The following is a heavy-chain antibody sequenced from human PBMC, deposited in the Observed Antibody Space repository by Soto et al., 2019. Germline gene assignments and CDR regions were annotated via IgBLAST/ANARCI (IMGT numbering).Heavy chain of an antibody. J-gene: IGHJ3*02. CDR2: IYYSGTT. CDR3: ASGRDIVESSGLTWLDDFEI. V-gene: IGHV4-31*03. Sequence: QVQLQESGPGLVKPSQTLSLTCTVSGGSISSGGYYWSWVRQHPGKGLEWIGYIYYSGTTDYNPSHKSRITISEDKSKNQFYLKLSSVTAADKAVYYCASGRDIVESSGLTWLDDFEIWGQGTMVTVSS. CDR1: GGSISSGGYY. D-gene: IGHD6-19*01.